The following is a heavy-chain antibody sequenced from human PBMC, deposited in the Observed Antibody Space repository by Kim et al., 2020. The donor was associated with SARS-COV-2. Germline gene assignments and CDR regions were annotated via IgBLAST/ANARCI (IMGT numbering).Heavy chain of an antibody. CDR2: INWSGNIT. D-gene: IGHD3-16*01. J-gene: IGHJ5*02. CDR3: ARGWGNRPLDP. V-gene: IGHV3-20*01. Sequence: GGSLRLSCAASGFTFDDYGMSWVRQALGKGLEWVSGINWSGNITTYTDSVKDRFTITRDNAKNSLNLQMKNLTGDDTAIYHCARGWGNRPLDPWGQGTLVTVSS. CDR1: GFTFDDYG.